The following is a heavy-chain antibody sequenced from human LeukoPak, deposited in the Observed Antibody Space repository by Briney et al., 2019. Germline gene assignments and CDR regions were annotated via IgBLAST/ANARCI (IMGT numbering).Heavy chain of an antibody. CDR3: ARPLKRPGAFDI. Sequence: ASVKVSCKASGYTFTGYYMHWVRQAPGQGLELMGWINPNSGGTNYAQKFQGRVTMTRDTSISTAYMELSRLRSDDTAVYYCARPLKRPGAFDIWGQGTMVTVSS. J-gene: IGHJ3*02. D-gene: IGHD1-1*01. CDR2: INPNSGGT. V-gene: IGHV1-2*02. CDR1: GYTFTGYY.